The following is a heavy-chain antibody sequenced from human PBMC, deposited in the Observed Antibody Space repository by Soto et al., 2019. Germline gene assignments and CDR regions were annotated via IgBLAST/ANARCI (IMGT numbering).Heavy chain of an antibody. CDR3: TTGLAATYYYYGMDV. Sequence: GGSLRLSCAASGFTFSNAWMSWVRRAPGKGLEWVGRIKSKTDGGTTDYAAPVKGRFTISRDDSKNTLYLQMNSLKTEDTAVYYCTTGLAATYYYYGMDVWGQGTTVTVSS. J-gene: IGHJ6*02. D-gene: IGHD2-15*01. V-gene: IGHV3-15*01. CDR1: GFTFSNAW. CDR2: IKSKTDGGTT.